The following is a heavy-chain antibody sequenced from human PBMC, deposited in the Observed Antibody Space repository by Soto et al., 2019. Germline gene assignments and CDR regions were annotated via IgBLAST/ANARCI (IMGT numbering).Heavy chain of an antibody. CDR3: VRGGGVGTTWGYY. Sequence: SVKVSCKVSGYTLTELSMHWVRQAPGKGLEWMGGFDPEDGETIYAQKFQGRVTMTEDTSTDTAYMELSSLRSEDTAVYYCVRGGGVGTTWGYYWGQGAQVTVSS. CDR1: GYTLTELS. V-gene: IGHV1-24*01. CDR2: FDPEDGET. D-gene: IGHD1-26*01. J-gene: IGHJ4*02.